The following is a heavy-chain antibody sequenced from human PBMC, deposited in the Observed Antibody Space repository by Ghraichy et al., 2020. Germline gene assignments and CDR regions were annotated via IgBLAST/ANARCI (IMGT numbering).Heavy chain of an antibody. CDR2: IYSSENIDYSGTT. D-gene: IGHD1-26*01. V-gene: IGHV4-39*01. CDR3: AANIRVAQDSGWFDA. Sequence: SETLSLTCTVSDGSINSGNSYWAWIRQPPGKGLEWIGNIYSSENIDYSGTTYYNPSLKSRVTISVDTSKNHFSLRVSSVTAADTAVYYCAANIRVAQDSGWFDAWGKGTLVTVSS. J-gene: IGHJ5*02. CDR1: DGSINSGNSY.